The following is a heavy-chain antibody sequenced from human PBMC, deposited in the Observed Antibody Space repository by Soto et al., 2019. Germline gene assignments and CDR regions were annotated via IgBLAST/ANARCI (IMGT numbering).Heavy chain of an antibody. J-gene: IGHJ4*02. CDR2: ISHDGSKK. D-gene: IGHD3-16*01. CDR1: GFTFSNYG. V-gene: IGHV3-30*18. CDR3: AKEGGVSAVDY. Sequence: QVQLVESGGGVVQPGRSLRLSCVGTGFTFSNYGMHWVRQAPGKGLEWVAFISHDGSKKYYVDSVKGRFTISRDNSKKTLYVQMDSLRPEDTAVYYCAKEGGVSAVDYWGQGTLVTVSS.